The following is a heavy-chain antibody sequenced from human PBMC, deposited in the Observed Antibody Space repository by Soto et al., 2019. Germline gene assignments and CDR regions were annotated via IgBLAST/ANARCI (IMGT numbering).Heavy chain of an antibody. CDR2: TYYSGNP. Sequence: SDTLSLTCTVSGGSISSYSWSCIRQPPGKGLEWIGYTYYSGNPNYIPSLNSRVTVSVDTSKNQFSLKLSCGTAADTAVYNSTRARSHDGELLLQYYDSWGPRTGDTVSA. CDR1: GGSISSYS. V-gene: IGHV4-59*01. D-gene: IGHD3-10*01. CDR3: TRARSHDGELLLQYYDS. J-gene: IGHJ4*02.